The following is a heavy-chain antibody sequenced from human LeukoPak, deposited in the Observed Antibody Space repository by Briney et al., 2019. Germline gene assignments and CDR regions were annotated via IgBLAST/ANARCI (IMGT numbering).Heavy chain of an antibody. V-gene: IGHV4-30-4*01. J-gene: IGHJ4*02. CDR1: GGSISSGDYC. Sequence: SETLSLTCTVSGGSISSGDYCWSWIRQPPGKGLEWIGYIYYSGSTYYNPSLKSRVTISVDTSKNQFSLKLSSVTAADTAVYYCARATVLGVYSGYDYDAQPLVDYWGQGTLVTVSS. CDR2: IYYSGST. CDR3: ARATVLGVYSGYDYDAQPLVDY. D-gene: IGHD5-12*01.